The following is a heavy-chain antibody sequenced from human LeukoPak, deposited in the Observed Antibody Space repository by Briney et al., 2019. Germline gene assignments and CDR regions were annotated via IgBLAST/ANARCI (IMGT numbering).Heavy chain of an antibody. D-gene: IGHD2/OR15-2a*01. J-gene: IGHJ3*02. CDR3: ARVSILIVPYYAFDI. V-gene: IGHV3-48*03. CDR1: GFTFSSYE. Sequence: GGSLRLSCAASGFTFSSYEMNWVRQAPGKGLEWVSYISSSGSTIYYADSVKGRFTISRDNAKNSLYLQMNSLRAEDTAVYYCARVSILIVPYYAFDIWGQGTMVTVSS. CDR2: ISSSGSTI.